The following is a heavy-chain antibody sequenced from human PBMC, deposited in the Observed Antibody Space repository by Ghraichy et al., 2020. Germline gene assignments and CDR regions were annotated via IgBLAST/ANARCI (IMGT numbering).Heavy chain of an antibody. Sequence: SETLSLTCTVSGGSISNSNWWSWVRQPPGKGLEWIGDICHTGSTDFNPSLKSRVTISVDKSKNHFSLKVTSVTAADTAVYYCARDMRYYGSGTYLLHGMDVWGQGTTVTVSS. CDR2: ICHTGST. V-gene: IGHV4-4*02. CDR1: GGSISNSNW. D-gene: IGHD3-10*01. J-gene: IGHJ6*02. CDR3: ARDMRYYGSGTYLLHGMDV.